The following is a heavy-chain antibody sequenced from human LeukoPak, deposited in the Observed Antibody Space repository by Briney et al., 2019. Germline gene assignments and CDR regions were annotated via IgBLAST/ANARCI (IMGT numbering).Heavy chain of an antibody. D-gene: IGHD4-23*01. Sequence: ASVKVSCKASGGTFSSHDISWVRQAPGQGLGWMGGITPMFGTANYAQKFRGRVTITAIESMSTAYMELSSLRSEDTAVYYCARGWLAESTVVTPYNYWGQGTLVTVSS. J-gene: IGHJ4*02. CDR3: ARGWLAESTVVTPYNY. CDR2: ITPMFGTA. CDR1: GGTFSSHD. V-gene: IGHV1-69*13.